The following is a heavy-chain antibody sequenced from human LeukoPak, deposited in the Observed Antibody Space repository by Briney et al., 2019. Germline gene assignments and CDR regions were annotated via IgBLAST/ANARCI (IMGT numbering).Heavy chain of an antibody. Sequence: GGSLRLSCAASGFTFGSYSMNWVRQAPGKGLEWVSYISSTGSTIYYADSVKGRFTISRDNAKNSLYLQMNSLRAEDTAVYYCARDYPVAARPILNGYWGQGTLVTVSS. V-gene: IGHV3-48*01. CDR2: ISSTGSTI. J-gene: IGHJ4*02. CDR1: GFTFGSYS. D-gene: IGHD6-6*01. CDR3: ARDYPVAARPILNGY.